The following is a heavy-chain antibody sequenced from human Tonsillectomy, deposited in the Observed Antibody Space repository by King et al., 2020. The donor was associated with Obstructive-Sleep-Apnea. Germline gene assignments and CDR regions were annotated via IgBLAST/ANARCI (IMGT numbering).Heavy chain of an antibody. Sequence: QLVQSGAEVKKPGESLKISCKGSGYSFTSYWIGWVRQMSGKGLEWMGIIYPGDSDTRYSPSFQGQVTISADKSISTAYLQWSSLKASDTAMYYCARGHAHTMIVVAPDYWGQGTLVTVSS. D-gene: IGHD3-22*01. CDR2: IYPGDSDT. CDR3: ARGHAHTMIVVAPDY. J-gene: IGHJ4*02. CDR1: GYSFTSYW. V-gene: IGHV5-51*01.